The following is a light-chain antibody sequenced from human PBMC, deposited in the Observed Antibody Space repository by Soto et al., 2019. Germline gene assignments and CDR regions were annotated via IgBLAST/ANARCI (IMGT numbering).Light chain of an antibody. J-gene: IGKJ4*01. CDR3: QQYNSYPLT. CDR2: DAS. Sequence: EIKMYQAPSTLSASLGDRVTITCRASQSISIGLAWYEQKPGKAPKLLIYDASSLESGVPSRFSGSGSGTEFTLTISSLQPDDFATYYCQQYNSYPLTFGGGTKVDIK. CDR1: QSISIG. V-gene: IGKV1-5*01.